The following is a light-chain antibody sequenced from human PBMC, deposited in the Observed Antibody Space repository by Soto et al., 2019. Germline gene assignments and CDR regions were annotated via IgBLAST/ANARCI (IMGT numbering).Light chain of an antibody. CDR3: SSYAGSTVV. V-gene: IGLV2-8*01. J-gene: IGLJ2*01. CDR1: SSDVSGYNY. CDR2: DVS. Sequence: QSALTQPPSASGSPGQSVTISCTGTSSDVSGYNYVSWYQQHPGKAPKLMIYDVSKRPSGVPDRFSGSKSGNTASLTVSGLQAEDEADYYCSSYAGSTVVFGGGTKLTVL.